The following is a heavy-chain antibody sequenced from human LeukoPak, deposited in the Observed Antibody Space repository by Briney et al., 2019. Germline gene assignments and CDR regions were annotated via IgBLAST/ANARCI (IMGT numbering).Heavy chain of an antibody. D-gene: IGHD6-13*01. CDR2: INPSGGST. CDR1: GYTFTSYY. Sequence: ASVKVSCKVSGYTFTSYYMHWVRQAPGQGLEWMGIINPSGGSTSYAQKFQGRVTMTRDMSTSTVYMELSSLRSEDTAVYYCAGVGTSSSWYGGYYYYMDVWGKGTTVTVSS. J-gene: IGHJ6*03. CDR3: AGVGTSSSWYGGYYYYMDV. V-gene: IGHV1-46*01.